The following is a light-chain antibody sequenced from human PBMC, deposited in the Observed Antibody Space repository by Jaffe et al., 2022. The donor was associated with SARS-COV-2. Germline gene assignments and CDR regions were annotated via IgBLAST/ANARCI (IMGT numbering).Light chain of an antibody. CDR2: KAS. Sequence: DIQMTQSPSTLSASVGDRVTITCRASQSISRWLAWNQQKPGKAPKLLIYKASSLESGVPSRFSGSGSGTEFTLTISSLQPDDFATYYCQQYNSYRTFGQGTKVEI. CDR3: QQYNSYRT. CDR1: QSISRW. J-gene: IGKJ1*01. V-gene: IGKV1-5*03.